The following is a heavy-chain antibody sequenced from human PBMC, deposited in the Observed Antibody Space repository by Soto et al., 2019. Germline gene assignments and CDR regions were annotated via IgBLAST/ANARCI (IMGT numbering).Heavy chain of an antibody. Sequence: SETLSLTCTVSGGSISSGGYYWSWIRQHPGKGLEWIGYIYYSGSTYYNPSLKSRVTISVDTSKNQFSLKLSSVTAADTAVYYCARAPFLGVVVVAATPQDAFDIWGQGTMVTV. D-gene: IGHD2-15*01. J-gene: IGHJ3*02. CDR3: ARAPFLGVVVVAATPQDAFDI. CDR1: GGSISSGGYY. CDR2: IYYSGST. V-gene: IGHV4-31*03.